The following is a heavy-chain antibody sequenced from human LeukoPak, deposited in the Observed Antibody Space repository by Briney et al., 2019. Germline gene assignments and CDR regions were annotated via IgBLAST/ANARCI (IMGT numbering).Heavy chain of an antibody. J-gene: IGHJ4*02. Sequence: PGGSLRLSCAASGLTVSSNYMTWVRQAPGKGLEWVPVLYSGGNTDYADSVKGRFTISRDNSKNTLYLQMNSLRAEDTAVYYCARDDYYDVSGLDYWGQGTLVTVSS. V-gene: IGHV3-66*01. D-gene: IGHD3-22*01. CDR3: ARDDYYDVSGLDY. CDR1: GLTVSSNY. CDR2: LYSGGNT.